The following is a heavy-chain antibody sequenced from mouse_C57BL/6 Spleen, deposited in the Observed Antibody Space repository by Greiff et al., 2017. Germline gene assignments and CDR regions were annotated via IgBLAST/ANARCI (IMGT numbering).Heavy chain of an antibody. D-gene: IGHD1-1*01. CDR1: GFTFSDYG. CDR3: ARRYYDGSSYDYFDY. J-gene: IGHJ2*01. Sequence: EVMLVESGGGLVKPGGSLKLSCAASGFTFSDYGMHWVRQAPEKGLEWVAYISSGSSTIYYADTVKGRFTISRDNAKNTLFLQMTSLRSEDTAMYYCARRYYDGSSYDYFDYWGQGTTLTVAS. V-gene: IGHV5-17*01. CDR2: ISSGSSTI.